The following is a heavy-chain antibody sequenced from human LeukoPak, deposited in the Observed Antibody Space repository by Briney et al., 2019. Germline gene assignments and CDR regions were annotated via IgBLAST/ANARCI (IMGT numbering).Heavy chain of an antibody. CDR2: IWYDGSNK. V-gene: IGHV3-33*08. Sequence: GGSLRPSCAASGFTFSSYGMHWVRQAPGKGLEWVAVIWYDGSNKYYADSVKGRFTISRDNSKNTLYLQMNSLRAEDTAVYYCARARPWTSYYYYGMDVWGQGTTVTVSS. CDR3: ARARPWTSYYYYGMDV. D-gene: IGHD3/OR15-3a*01. CDR1: GFTFSSYG. J-gene: IGHJ6*02.